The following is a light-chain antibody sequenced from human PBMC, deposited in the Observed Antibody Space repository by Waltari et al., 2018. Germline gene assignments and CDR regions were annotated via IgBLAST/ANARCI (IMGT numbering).Light chain of an antibody. CDR3: QTGGHGTWV. V-gene: IGLV4-69*01. CDR1: SGHSTNV. Sequence: QLVLTQSPSASASLGASVKLTCTLSSGHSTNVIAWLQKRPEKGPRYLMKVNSDGSHNKGDEIPERFSGSSSGAERYLTISSLQSEDEADYYCQTGGHGTWVFGGGTTLTVL. CDR2: VNSDGSH. J-gene: IGLJ3*02.